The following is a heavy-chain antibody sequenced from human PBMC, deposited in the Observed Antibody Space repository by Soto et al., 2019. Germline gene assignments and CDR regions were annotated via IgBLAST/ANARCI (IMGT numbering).Heavy chain of an antibody. V-gene: IGHV3-30*18. J-gene: IGHJ4*02. CDR1: GFTFSSYG. CDR2: ISYDGSNK. CDR3: ANSDSSGYYQY. D-gene: IGHD3-22*01. Sequence: PGGSLRLSCAASGFTFSSYGMHWVRQAPGKGLEWVAVISYDGSNKYYADSVKGRFTISRDNSKNTLYLQMNSLRAEDTAVYYCANSDSSGYYQYWGQGTLVTAPQ.